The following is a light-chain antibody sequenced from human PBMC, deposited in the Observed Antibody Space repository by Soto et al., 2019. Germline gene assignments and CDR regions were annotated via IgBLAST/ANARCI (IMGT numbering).Light chain of an antibody. V-gene: IGLV1-40*01. CDR3: QSYDSSLGAWV. CDR1: SSNIGAGYD. Sequence: QSVLTQPPSLSGAPGQRVTISCTGSSSNIGAGYDVHWYQQLPGTVPKLLIYGNTNRPSGVPDRFSGSKSGTSASLAITGLQAEDEADYYCQSYDSSLGAWVVGGGTQLTVL. J-gene: IGLJ3*02. CDR2: GNT.